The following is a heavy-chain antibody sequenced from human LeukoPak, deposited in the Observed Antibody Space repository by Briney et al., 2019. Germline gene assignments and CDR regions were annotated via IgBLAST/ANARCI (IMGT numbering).Heavy chain of an antibody. CDR3: GCTTVTTAPTDY. Sequence: SETLSLTCTVSGGSINRGDYYWGWIRQPGGEGVVWIGSIYYSGNTYYNPSLKSRVTISVDTSKNQFSLKLSSVTAADTAVYYCGCTTVTTAPTDYWGQGTLVTVFS. CDR2: IYYSGNT. J-gene: IGHJ4*02. CDR1: GGSINRGDYY. D-gene: IGHD4-11*01. V-gene: IGHV4-39*01.